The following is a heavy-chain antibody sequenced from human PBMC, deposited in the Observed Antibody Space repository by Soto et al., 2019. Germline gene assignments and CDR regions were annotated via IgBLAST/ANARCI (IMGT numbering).Heavy chain of an antibody. CDR1: GFTFINYA. CDR2: ISYDGSNK. D-gene: IGHD2-21*02. J-gene: IGHJ4*02. V-gene: IGHV3-30-3*01. CDR3: ARPPGYISDWHYFDL. Sequence: GGSLRLSCAASGFTFINYAMHWVRQAPGKGLEWVAVISYDGSNKYYADSVKGRFTISRDNSKNTMYLQMNSLSAEDTAVYYCARPPGYISDWHYFDLWGQGTLVTVS.